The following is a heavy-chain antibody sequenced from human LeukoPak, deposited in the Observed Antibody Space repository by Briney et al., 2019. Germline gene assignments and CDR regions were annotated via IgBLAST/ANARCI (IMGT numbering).Heavy chain of an antibody. V-gene: IGHV3-21*01. CDR3: ARVFGDPGY. CDR2: ISSSSSYI. J-gene: IGHJ4*02. Sequence: GGSLRLSCAASGFTFSSYEMNWVRQAPGKGLEWVSSISSSSSYIYYADSVKGRFTISRDNAKNSLYLQMNSLRAEDTAVYYCARVFGDPGYWGQGTLVTVSS. D-gene: IGHD3-16*01. CDR1: GFTFSSYE.